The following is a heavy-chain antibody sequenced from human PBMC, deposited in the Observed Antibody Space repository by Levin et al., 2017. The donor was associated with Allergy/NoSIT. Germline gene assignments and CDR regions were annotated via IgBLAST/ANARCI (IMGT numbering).Heavy chain of an antibody. Sequence: SSETLSLTCTVSGASINSGSYHWGWIRQPPGTGLEWVGNHYNGGGRSDNPSLKSRLTISLDTSKNQFSLELRSVTSADTAVYYCVRDRGGAITDYWGQGTLVTVSS. D-gene: IGHD1-26*01. J-gene: IGHJ4*02. CDR3: VRDRGGAITDY. CDR1: GASINSGSYH. CDR2: HYNGGGR. V-gene: IGHV4-39*07.